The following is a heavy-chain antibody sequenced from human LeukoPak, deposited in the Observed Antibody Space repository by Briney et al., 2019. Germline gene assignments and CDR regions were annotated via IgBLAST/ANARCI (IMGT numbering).Heavy chain of an antibody. Sequence: SSSISTIYYADSVKGRFTISTDNPKNSLYLQMNSLRAEDTAVYYCASSYGDYGAANPMYFWGQGTLVTVSS. D-gene: IGHD4-17*01. CDR2: SSSISTI. CDR3: ASSYGDYGAANPMYF. V-gene: IGHV3-48*04. J-gene: IGHJ4*02.